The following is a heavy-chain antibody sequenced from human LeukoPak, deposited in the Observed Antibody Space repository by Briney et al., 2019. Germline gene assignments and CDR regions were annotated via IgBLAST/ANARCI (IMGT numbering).Heavy chain of an antibody. CDR3: AREEADYGSGRLGYYYYGMDV. Sequence: SETLSLTCTVSGGSISSYYWSWIRQPAGKGLEWIGRIYTSGSTNYNPSLKSRVTMSVDTSKNQFSLKLSSVTAADTAVYYCAREEADYGSGRLGYYYYGMDVWGQGTTVTVSS. J-gene: IGHJ6*02. D-gene: IGHD3-10*01. CDR1: GGSISSYY. V-gene: IGHV4-4*07. CDR2: IYTSGST.